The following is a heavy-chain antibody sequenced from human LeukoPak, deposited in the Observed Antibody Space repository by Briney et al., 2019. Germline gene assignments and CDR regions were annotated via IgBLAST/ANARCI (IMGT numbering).Heavy chain of an antibody. V-gene: IGHV3-7*01. CDR1: GFTFTSFW. Sequence: GGSLRLSCAASGFTFTSFWMTWVRQSPGKGLEWVANINRDGTKTTSVDSVKGRFTISRDNAKNSLFLHMSSLRAEDTAVYYCATAPAAADSSWGQGTLVAVSS. CDR3: ATAPAAADSS. D-gene: IGHD6-13*01. J-gene: IGHJ5*02. CDR2: INRDGTKT.